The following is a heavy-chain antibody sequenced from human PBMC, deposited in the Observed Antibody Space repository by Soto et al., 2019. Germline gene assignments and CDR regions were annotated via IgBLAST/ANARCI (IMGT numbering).Heavy chain of an antibody. CDR2: IYYSGST. D-gene: IGHD5-18*01. V-gene: IGHV4-59*01. CDR3: ARAQSVVDTAMVYYYYGMDV. J-gene: IGHJ6*02. Sequence: SETLSLTCTVSGGSISSYYWSWIRQPPGKGLEWIGYIYYSGSTNYNPSLKSRVTISVDTSKNQFSLKLSSVTAADTAVYYCARAQSVVDTAMVYYYYGMDVWAQGTTVTVSS. CDR1: GGSISSYY.